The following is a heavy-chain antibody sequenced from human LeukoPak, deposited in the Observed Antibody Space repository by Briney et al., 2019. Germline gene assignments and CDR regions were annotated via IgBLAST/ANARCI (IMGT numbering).Heavy chain of an antibody. J-gene: IGHJ1*01. V-gene: IGHV3-66*01. D-gene: IGHD3-3*01. CDR3: ASVNDFWSGYPEYFQH. CDR1: GFTVSSNY. CDR2: IYSGGST. Sequence: GGSLRLSCAASGFTVSSNYMSWVRQAPGKGLEWVSVIYSGGSTYYADSVKGRFTISRDNSKNTLYLQMNSLRAEDTAVYYCASVNDFWSGYPEYFQHWGQGTLVTVSS.